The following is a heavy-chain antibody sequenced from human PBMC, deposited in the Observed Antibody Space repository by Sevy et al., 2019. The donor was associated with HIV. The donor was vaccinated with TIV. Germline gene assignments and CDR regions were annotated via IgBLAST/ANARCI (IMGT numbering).Heavy chain of an antibody. CDR1: GFTFGDYT. CDR2: LRSKAYGGTT. V-gene: IGHV3-49*04. Sequence: GGSLRLSCTASGFTFGDYTMSWVRQAPGKGLEWVSFLRSKAYGGTTQYAASVKGRFTISRDDSKSIAYLQMNSLRTEDTAVYYCTRVEGATDWGMDVWGQGTTVTVSS. D-gene: IGHD1-26*01. J-gene: IGHJ6*02. CDR3: TRVEGATDWGMDV.